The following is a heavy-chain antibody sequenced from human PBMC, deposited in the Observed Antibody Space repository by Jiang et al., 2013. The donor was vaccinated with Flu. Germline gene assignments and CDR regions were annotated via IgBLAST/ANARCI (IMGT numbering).Heavy chain of an antibody. V-gene: IGHV1-69*01. Sequence: SGAEVKKPGSSVKVSCKASGGTFSSFSIIWVRQAPGQGLEWMGGFFPVFGTPTYAADFQGRVTITADESTSTSYMELTSLTFEDTALYFCARDRDSDVVFDAFDVWGQGTEVTVSS. D-gene: IGHD2-21*01. CDR1: GGTFSSFS. J-gene: IGHJ3*01. CDR2: FFPVFGTP. CDR3: ARDRDSDVVFDAFDV.